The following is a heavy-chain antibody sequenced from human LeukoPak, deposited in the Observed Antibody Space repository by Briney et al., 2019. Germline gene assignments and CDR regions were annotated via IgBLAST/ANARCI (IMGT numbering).Heavy chain of an antibody. CDR1: GDSINNFY. D-gene: IGHD3-10*01. Sequence: SETLSLTCTVSGDSINNFYWSWIRQPAGKGLEWIGRVYYSGSTNYNPSLKSRVTISVDTSKNQFSLKLSSVTAADTAVYYCARGSEYYYGSGSYDYWGQGTLVTVSS. CDR3: ARGSEYYYGSGSYDY. V-gene: IGHV4-4*07. J-gene: IGHJ4*02. CDR2: VYYSGST.